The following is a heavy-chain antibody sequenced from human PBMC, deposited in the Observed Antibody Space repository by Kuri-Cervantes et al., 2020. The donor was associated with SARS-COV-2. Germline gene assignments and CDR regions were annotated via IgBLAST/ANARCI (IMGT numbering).Heavy chain of an antibody. CDR2: ISYDGSNK. J-gene: IGHJ3*02. CDR3: ARDLYMRRLDAFDI. Sequence: GESLKISCAASGFTFSSYAMHWVRQAPGKGLEWVAVISYDGSNKYYADSVKGRFTISRDNSKNTLYLQMNSLRAEDTAVYYCARDLYMRRLDAFDIWGRGTMVTVSS. CDR1: GFTFSSYA. V-gene: IGHV3-30-3*01. D-gene: IGHD1-1*01.